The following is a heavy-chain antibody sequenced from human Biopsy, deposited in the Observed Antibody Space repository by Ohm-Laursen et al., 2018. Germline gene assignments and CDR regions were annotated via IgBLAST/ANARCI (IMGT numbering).Heavy chain of an antibody. CDR3: ARLTGDRSY. J-gene: IGHJ4*02. D-gene: IGHD7-27*01. CDR2: IYYTGHT. Sequence: TLSLTCTVSGGSIKSYYWNWIRQSPGKGLEWIGFIYYTGHTNYNPSLKSRATISVDTSKNQFSLKVISVTAADTAVYYCARLTGDRSYWGQGILVTVSS. V-gene: IGHV4-59*01. CDR1: GGSIKSYY.